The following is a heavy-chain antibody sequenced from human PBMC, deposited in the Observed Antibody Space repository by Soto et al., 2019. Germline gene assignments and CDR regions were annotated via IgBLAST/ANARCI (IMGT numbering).Heavy chain of an antibody. CDR2: IYYDGST. V-gene: IGHV4-39*01. J-gene: IGHJ4*02. CDR3: AEVVVAATRHTDFDS. Sequence: KPSETLSLTCTVSGGSINSNNYYWAWIRQPPGKGLAWIASIYYDGSTYYNPSLKSRVTISIDTSKNQFSLRLRPGTAADTAIYYCAEVVVAATRHTDFDSWGQGTLVTVSS. CDR1: GGSINSNNYY. D-gene: IGHD2-15*01.